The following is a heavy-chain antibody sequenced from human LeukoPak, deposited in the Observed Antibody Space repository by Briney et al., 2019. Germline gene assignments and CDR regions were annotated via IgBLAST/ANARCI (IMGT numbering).Heavy chain of an antibody. CDR2: ISSSSSYI. CDR3: AREDRGQLVVWYGMDV. V-gene: IGHV3-21*01. J-gene: IGHJ6*02. D-gene: IGHD6-13*01. CDR1: GFTFSSYS. Sequence: GGSLRLSCAASGFTFSSYSMNWVRQAPGKGLEWVSSISSSSSYIYYADSVKGRFTISRDNAKNSLCLQMNSLRAEDTAVYYCAREDRGQLVVWYGMDVWGQGTTVTVSS.